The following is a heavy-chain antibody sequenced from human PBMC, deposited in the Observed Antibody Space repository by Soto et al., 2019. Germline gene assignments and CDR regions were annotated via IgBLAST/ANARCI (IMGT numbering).Heavy chain of an antibody. V-gene: IGHV1-18*01. CDR2: ISAYNGNT. CDR1: GYTVTSYG. J-gene: IGHJ3*02. D-gene: IGHD3-10*01. CDR3: ARDEYNFYNGSGSSAFDI. Sequence: ASVKVACKASGYTVTSYGISWVRQAPGQGLEWMGWISAYNGNTNYAQKLQGRVTMTTDTSTSTAYMEVRSLRSDDTAVYYCARDEYNFYNGSGSSAFDIWGQGTMVTVSS.